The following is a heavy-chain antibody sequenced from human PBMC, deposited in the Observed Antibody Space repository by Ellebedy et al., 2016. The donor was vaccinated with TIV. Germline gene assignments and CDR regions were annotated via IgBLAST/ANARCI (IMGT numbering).Heavy chain of an antibody. CDR1: GDSISTSNSY. CDR2: ISVSRFT. D-gene: IGHD2/OR15-2a*01. J-gene: IGHJ4*02. CDR3: ARRTYFLFDS. Sequence: MPGGSLRLSCIVSGDSISTSNSYWAWIRQPPGKGLEWVGSISVSRFTYYNPSLKSRVTLSLDTSKNQFSLRLTSVTAADTAVYFCARRTYFLFDSWGQGTLVSVSS. V-gene: IGHV4-39*01.